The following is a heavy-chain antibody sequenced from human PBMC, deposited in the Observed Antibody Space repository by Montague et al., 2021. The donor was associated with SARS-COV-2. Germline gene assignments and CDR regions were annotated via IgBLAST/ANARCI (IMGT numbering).Heavy chain of an antibody. J-gene: IGHJ4*02. CDR2: IADDGGIK. CDR3: AREVWKTYYFDY. CDR1: GFDFSSYA. D-gene: IGHD1-1*01. V-gene: IGHV3-30-3*01. Sequence: SLRLSCAASGFDFSSYAIHWVRRAPGKGLEWVADIADDGGIKHYGHSVKGRFTISRDNSRNTVYLQVSSLRPEDTALYQCAREVWKTYYFDYWGQGTLVTVSS.